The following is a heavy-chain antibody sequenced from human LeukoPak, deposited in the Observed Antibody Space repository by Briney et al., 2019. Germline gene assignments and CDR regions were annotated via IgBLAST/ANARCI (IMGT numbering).Heavy chain of an antibody. J-gene: IGHJ4*02. V-gene: IGHV1-2*02. CDR2: IHPKSGDT. CDR1: GGTFNSYA. D-gene: IGHD3-16*01. Sequence: ASVKVSCKASGGTFNSYAITWVRQAPGQGLEWMGWIHPKSGDTHYAQKFLGRVTLTRDTSTTIVYMELKWLTSDDTAVYYCSRGSGISFGGIDYWGQGTLVTVSS. CDR3: SRGSGISFGGIDY.